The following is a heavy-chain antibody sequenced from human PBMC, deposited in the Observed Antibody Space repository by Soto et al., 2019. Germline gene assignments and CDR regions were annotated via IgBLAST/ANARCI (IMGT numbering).Heavy chain of an antibody. CDR3: ASDLGSYGS. V-gene: IGHV3-74*01. CDR2: INNDGSST. CDR1: GFTFSSYA. Sequence: PGGSLRLSCAASGFTFSSYAMSWVRQAPGKGLVWVSRINNDGSSTSYADSVKGRFTISRDNSKNTLYLQMNSLRAEDTAVYYCASDLGSYGSGGQGTLVTVSS. D-gene: IGHD5-18*01. J-gene: IGHJ4*02.